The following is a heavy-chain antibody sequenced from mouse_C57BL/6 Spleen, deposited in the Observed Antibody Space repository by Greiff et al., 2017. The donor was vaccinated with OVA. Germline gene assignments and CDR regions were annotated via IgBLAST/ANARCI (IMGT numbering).Heavy chain of an antibody. Sequence: QVQLQQSGAELVKPGASVKLSCKASGYTFTSYWLQWVKQRPGQGLEWIGEIDPSDSYTNYNQKFKGKATLTVDTSSSTAYMQLSSLTSEDSAVYYCAVLGPHYWGKGTTLTVSS. J-gene: IGHJ2*01. V-gene: IGHV1-50*01. D-gene: IGHD4-1*01. CDR3: AVLGPHY. CDR1: GYTFTSYW. CDR2: IDPSDSYT.